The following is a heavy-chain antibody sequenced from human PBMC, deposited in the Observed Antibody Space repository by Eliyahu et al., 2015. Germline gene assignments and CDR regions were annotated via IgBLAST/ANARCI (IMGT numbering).Heavy chain of an antibody. D-gene: IGHD2-21*02. CDR2: INPSVGSA. CDR3: VTDTGDLDFSGAFDI. V-gene: IGHV1-46*01. J-gene: IGHJ3*02. Sequence: QVQLVQSGAEVKKPGASVKVSCKVSGYTFTSKYIHWVRQAPGQGLEWMGIINPSVGSANYAQRFQGTVTLTRDTSTGTVYLELSSLRSQDTAVYYCVTDTGDLDFSGAFDIWGQGTMVTVSS. CDR1: GYTFTSKY.